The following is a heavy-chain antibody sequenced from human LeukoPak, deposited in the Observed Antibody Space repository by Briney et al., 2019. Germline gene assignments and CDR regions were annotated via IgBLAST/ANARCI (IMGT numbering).Heavy chain of an antibody. CDR2: INPNSGGT. D-gene: IGHD3-10*01. Sequence: ASVKVSCKASGYTFTGYYMHWVRQAPGQGLEWMGWINPNSGGTNYAQKSQGRVTMARDTSISTAYMELSRLRSDDTAVYYCARLYGSGLYYFDYWGQGTLVTVSS. V-gene: IGHV1-2*02. J-gene: IGHJ4*02. CDR3: ARLYGSGLYYFDY. CDR1: GYTFTGYY.